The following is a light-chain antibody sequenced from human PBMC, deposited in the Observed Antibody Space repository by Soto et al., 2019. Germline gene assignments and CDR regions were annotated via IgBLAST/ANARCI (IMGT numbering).Light chain of an antibody. CDR1: SSDIGGFYY. V-gene: IGLV2-14*01. CDR3: SSYSGSRTFSV. CDR2: QVS. Sequence: QSVLTQPASVSGSPGQSITISCTGTSSDIGGFYYVSWYQHHPGKDPKLMIYQVSNRPSGVSNRFSGSKSGNTASLTISGLQAEDEADYFCSSYSGSRTFSVFGAGTKVTVL. J-gene: IGLJ1*01.